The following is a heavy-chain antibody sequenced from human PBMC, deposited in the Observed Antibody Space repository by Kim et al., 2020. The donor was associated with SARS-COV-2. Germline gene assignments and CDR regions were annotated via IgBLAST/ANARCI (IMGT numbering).Heavy chain of an antibody. V-gene: IGHV1-46*01. D-gene: IGHD2-8*01. J-gene: IGHJ4*02. Sequence: ASVKVSCKASGYTFTSYYMHWVRQAPGQGLEWMGIINPSGGSTSYAQKFQGRVTMTRDTSTSTVYMELSSLRSEDTAVYYCASGGRIVLMVYAIVYWGQGTLVTVSS. CDR2: INPSGGST. CDR1: GYTFTSYY. CDR3: ASGGRIVLMVYAIVY.